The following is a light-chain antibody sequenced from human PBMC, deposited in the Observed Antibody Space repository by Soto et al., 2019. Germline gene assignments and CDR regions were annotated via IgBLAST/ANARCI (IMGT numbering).Light chain of an antibody. Sequence: EIVLTQSPGTLSLSPGERATLSCRASQSVSSSYLAWYQQKPGQAPRLLIYGASSCATRIPDRFSGSGSGTDFTLTISRLEPEDFAVYYCQQYGSSPGYTFGQGTKLEIK. J-gene: IGKJ2*01. CDR3: QQYGSSPGYT. V-gene: IGKV3-20*01. CDR1: QSVSSSY. CDR2: GAS.